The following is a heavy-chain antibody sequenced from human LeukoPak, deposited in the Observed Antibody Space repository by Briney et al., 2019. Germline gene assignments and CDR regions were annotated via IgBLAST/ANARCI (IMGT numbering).Heavy chain of an antibody. J-gene: IGHJ4*02. V-gene: IGHV3-30-3*01. D-gene: IGHD6-13*01. CDR1: GFTFSSYA. Sequence: PGGSLRLSCAVSGFTFSSYAMHWVRQAPGKGLEWVAVISYDGSNEYYADSVKGRFTISRDNSKNTLYQQMNSLRAEDTAVYYCARVEYSSSWYGDARFDYWGQGTLVTVSS. CDR3: ARVEYSSSWYGDARFDY. CDR2: ISYDGSNE.